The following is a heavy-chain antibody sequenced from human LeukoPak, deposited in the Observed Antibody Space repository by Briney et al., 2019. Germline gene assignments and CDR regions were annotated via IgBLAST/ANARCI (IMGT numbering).Heavy chain of an antibody. CDR3: AREWDYYGSWGFDP. CDR2: MNPNSSNT. Sequence: ASVKVSCKASGYTFTSYDINWVRQATGQGLEWMGWMNPNSSNTGYAQKFQGRVTMTRNTSISTAYMELSSLRSEDTAVYYCAREWDYYGSWGFDPWGQGTLVTVSS. CDR1: GYTFTSYD. J-gene: IGHJ5*02. D-gene: IGHD3-10*01. V-gene: IGHV1-8*01.